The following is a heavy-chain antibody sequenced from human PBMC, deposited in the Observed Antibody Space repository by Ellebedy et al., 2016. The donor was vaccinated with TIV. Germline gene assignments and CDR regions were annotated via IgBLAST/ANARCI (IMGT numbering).Heavy chain of an antibody. CDR2: ISGSGGST. CDR1: GFTFSSYA. V-gene: IGHV3-23*01. CDR3: TKAKPIAIAAAGGYFDY. D-gene: IGHD6-13*01. Sequence: ESLKISXAASGFTFSSYAMSWVRQAPGKGLEWVSAISGSGGSTYYADSVKGRFTISRDNTKNTLYLQMNSLRAEDTAVYYCTKAKPIAIAAAGGYFDYWGQGTLVTVSS. J-gene: IGHJ4*02.